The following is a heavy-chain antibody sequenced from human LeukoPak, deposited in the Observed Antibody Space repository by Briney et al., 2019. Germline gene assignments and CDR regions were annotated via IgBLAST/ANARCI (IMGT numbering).Heavy chain of an antibody. CDR3: ARPRWGVVMSPNAFDI. J-gene: IGHJ3*02. D-gene: IGHD3-22*01. Sequence: GGSLRLSCAASGFTVSSNYMSWVRQAPGKGLEWVSVIYSGGSTYYADSVKGRFTISRDNSKNTLYLQMNSLRAEDTAVYYCARPRWGVVMSPNAFDIWGQGTMVTVSS. V-gene: IGHV3-66*02. CDR1: GFTVSSNY. CDR2: IYSGGST.